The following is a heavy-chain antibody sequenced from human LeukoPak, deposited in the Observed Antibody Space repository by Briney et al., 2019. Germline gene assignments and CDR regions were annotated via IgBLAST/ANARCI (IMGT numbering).Heavy chain of an antibody. CDR1: GFTLSIYS. CDR3: ARESWFDP. Sequence: GGSLRLSCAASGFTLSIYSMNWVRQAPGKGLEWVSFISSSSSKTYYADSVKGRFTISRDNAKNSLYLRMNSLRAEDTAVYYCARESWFDPWGQGTLVTVSS. V-gene: IGHV3-48*01. CDR2: ISSSSSKT. J-gene: IGHJ5*02.